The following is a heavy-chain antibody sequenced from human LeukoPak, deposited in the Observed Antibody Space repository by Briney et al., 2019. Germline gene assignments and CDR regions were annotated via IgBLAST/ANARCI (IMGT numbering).Heavy chain of an antibody. V-gene: IGHV3-20*01. CDR3: ARDLNYGSGSYPDY. CDR2: INWNGGST. Sequence: GGSLRLSCAASGFTFDDYGMSWVRQAPGKGLEWVSGINWNGGSTGYADSVKGRFTISRDNAKNSLYLQMNSLRAEDTALYHCARDLNYGSGSYPDYWGQGTLVTVSS. D-gene: IGHD3-10*01. CDR1: GFTFDDYG. J-gene: IGHJ4*02.